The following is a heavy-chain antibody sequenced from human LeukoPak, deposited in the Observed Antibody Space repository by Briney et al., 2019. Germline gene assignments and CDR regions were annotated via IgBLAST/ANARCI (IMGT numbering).Heavy chain of an antibody. CDR3: ARGGVGYYYDSSGYSAY. CDR1: GYTFTGYY. CDR2: INPNSGGT. Sequence: GASEVSCKASGYTFTGYYMHWVRQAPGQGLEWMGWINPNSGGTNYAQKFQGRVTMTRDTSISTAYMELSRLRSDDTAVYYCARGGVGYYYDSSGYSAYWGQGTLVTVSS. V-gene: IGHV1-2*02. D-gene: IGHD3-22*01. J-gene: IGHJ4*02.